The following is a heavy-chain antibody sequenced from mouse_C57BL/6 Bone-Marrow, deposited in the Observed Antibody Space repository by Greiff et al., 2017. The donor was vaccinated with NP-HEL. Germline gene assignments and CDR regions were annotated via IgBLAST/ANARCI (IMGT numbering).Heavy chain of an antibody. D-gene: IGHD1-1*01. CDR3: ARVYGSSYGYYAMDY. CDR2: IYPRSGNT. Sequence: QVQLQQPGAELARPGASVKLSCKASGYTFTSYGISWVKQRTGQGLEWIGEIYPRSGNTYYNEKFKGKATLTADKSSSTAYMELRSLTSEDSAVYFCARVYGSSYGYYAMDYWGQGTSVTVSS. V-gene: IGHV1-81*01. CDR1: GYTFTSYG. J-gene: IGHJ4*01.